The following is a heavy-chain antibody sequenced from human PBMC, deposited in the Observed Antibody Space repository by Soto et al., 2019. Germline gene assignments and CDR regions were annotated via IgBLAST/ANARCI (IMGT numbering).Heavy chain of an antibody. Sequence: EGQLVESGGGLVQPGGSLRLSCSASGFDFTNSWMNWVRQGPGKGLEWVDKIKRDGSEEYYVDSVKGRFTISRDNARNSLFLQMNSLRADDTAVYYCTRGHYSESLGGQGTLVTVSS. D-gene: IGHD1-26*01. V-gene: IGHV3-7*01. J-gene: IGHJ4*02. CDR3: TRGHYSESL. CDR1: GFDFTNSW. CDR2: IKRDGSEE.